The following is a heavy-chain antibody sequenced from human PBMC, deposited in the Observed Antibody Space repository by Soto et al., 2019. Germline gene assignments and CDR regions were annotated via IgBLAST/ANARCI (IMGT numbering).Heavy chain of an antibody. Sequence: ASVKVSCKASGYTFTGYYMHWVRQAPGQGLEWMGWINPNSGGTNYAQKFQGWVTMTRDTSISTAYMELSRLRSDDTAVYYCARGKYMAAAVACDYWGQGTLVTVSS. CDR3: ARGKYMAAAVACDY. CDR2: INPNSGGT. D-gene: IGHD6-13*01. V-gene: IGHV1-2*04. CDR1: GYTFTGYY. J-gene: IGHJ4*02.